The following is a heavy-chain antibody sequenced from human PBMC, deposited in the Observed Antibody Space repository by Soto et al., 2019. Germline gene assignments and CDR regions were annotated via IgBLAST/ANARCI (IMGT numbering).Heavy chain of an antibody. V-gene: IGHV1-69*13. D-gene: IGHD2-8*01. Sequence: SVKVSCKASGGTFSKYTISWVRQAPGQGLEWMAGIIPIFGAAKAAQKFQGRVALTADESTTTAYMELSSLKSDDTAIYYCARDGNGNSLAYWGQGTLVTVS. CDR3: ARDGNGNSLAY. CDR1: GGTFSKYT. J-gene: IGHJ4*02. CDR2: IIPIFGAA.